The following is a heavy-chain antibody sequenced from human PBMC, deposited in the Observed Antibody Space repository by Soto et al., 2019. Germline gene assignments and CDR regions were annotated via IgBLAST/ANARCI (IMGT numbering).Heavy chain of an antibody. CDR1: GFTFSRYA. D-gene: IGHD6-19*01. CDR3: AKVESSGWPRPYYYGMDV. V-gene: IGHV3-23*01. CDR2: ISGSGGST. J-gene: IGHJ6*02. Sequence: EVQLLESGGGLVQPGGSLRLSCAASGFTFSRYAMSWVRQAPGKGLEWVSAISGSGGSTYYADSVKGRFTISRDNSKNTLYLQMNSLRAEDTAVYYCAKVESSGWPRPYYYGMDVWGQGTTVTVSS.